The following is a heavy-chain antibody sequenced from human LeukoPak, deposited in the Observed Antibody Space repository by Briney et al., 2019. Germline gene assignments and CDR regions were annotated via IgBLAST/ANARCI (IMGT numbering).Heavy chain of an antibody. CDR1: GFTFSDYY. J-gene: IGHJ3*02. V-gene: IGHV3-72*01. Sequence: GGSLRLSCAASGFTFSDYYMDWVRQAPGKGLEWVSCIRNKANSYTTEYAASVKGRFTISRDDSKNTPYLQMNSLKTEDTAVYYCTTDLLLWFGESTDAFDIWGQGTMVTVSS. CDR3: TTDLLLWFGESTDAFDI. D-gene: IGHD3-10*01. CDR2: IRNKANSYTT.